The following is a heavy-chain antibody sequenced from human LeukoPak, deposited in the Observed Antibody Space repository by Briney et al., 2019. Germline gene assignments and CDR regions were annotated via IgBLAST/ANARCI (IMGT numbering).Heavy chain of an antibody. J-gene: IGHJ6*03. CDR2: IIPIFGTA. CDR1: GGTFSSYA. V-gene: IGHV1-69*05. D-gene: IGHD1-1*01. Sequence: SVKVSCKASGGTFSSYAISWVRQAPGQGLEWMGRIIPIFGTANYAQKFQGRVTITTDESTSTAYMELSSLRSEDTAVYYCARDWNYYYYYMDASGKGTTATVSS. CDR3: ARDWNYYYYYMDA.